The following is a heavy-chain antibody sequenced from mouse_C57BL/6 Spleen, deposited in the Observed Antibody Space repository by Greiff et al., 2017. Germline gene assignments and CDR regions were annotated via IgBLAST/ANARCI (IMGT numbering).Heavy chain of an antibody. V-gene: IGHV5-16*01. D-gene: IGHD1-1*01. CDR2: INYDGSST. CDR1: GFTFSDYY. CDR3: AREDYYSSTDY. Sequence: EVKLMESEGGLVQPGSSMKLSCTASGFTFSDYYMAWVRQVPEKGLEWVANINYDGSSTYYLDSLKSRFIISRDNAKNILYLQMSSLKSKDTATYYCAREDYYSSTDYWGQGTTLTVSS. J-gene: IGHJ2*01.